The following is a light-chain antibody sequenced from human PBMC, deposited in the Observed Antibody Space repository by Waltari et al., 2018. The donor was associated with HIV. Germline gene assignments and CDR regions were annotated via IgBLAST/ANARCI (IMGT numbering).Light chain of an antibody. CDR3: ASWDDSLQAVV. Sequence: QSVLTQPPSAFGSPGQRLTIPCSGRTSNTGINTVNWYQHFPGTCPHLLIFGNDQRPPGVPARISGSKSGTSASLAISGLRSEDEGEYYCASWDDSLQAVVFGGGTKVTV. CDR1: TSNTGINT. V-gene: IGLV1-44*01. J-gene: IGLJ2*01. CDR2: GND.